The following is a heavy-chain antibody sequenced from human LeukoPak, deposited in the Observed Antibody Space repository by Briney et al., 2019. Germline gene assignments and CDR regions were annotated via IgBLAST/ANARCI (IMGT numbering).Heavy chain of an antibody. CDR2: IYYSGIT. Sequence: SRTLSLTCNVSGGSISSGRYYWSWIRQPAGKGLEWIGRIYYSGITDYNPSLKSRVTISVDTSKNQFSLRLPSVTAADTAVYYCARGLERRLGYFDYWGQGTLVTVPS. D-gene: IGHD1-1*01. J-gene: IGHJ4*02. CDR1: GGSISSGRYY. CDR3: ARGLERRLGYFDY. V-gene: IGHV4-61*02.